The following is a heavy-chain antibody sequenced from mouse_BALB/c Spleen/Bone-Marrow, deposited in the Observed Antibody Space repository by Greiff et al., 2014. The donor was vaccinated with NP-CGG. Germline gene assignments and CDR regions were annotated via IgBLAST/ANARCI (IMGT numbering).Heavy chain of an antibody. Sequence: EVQLVESGGGLVQPGGSLKLSCAASGFDFSRYWMSWVRQAPGQGLEWIGEINPESRTINYSPSLKDKFIISRDNAKNTLYLRLNRVRSEDTALYYCARLEYYGYLNYRGQGTTLTVSS. CDR3: ARLEYYGYLNY. CDR1: GFDFSRYW. CDR2: INPESRTI. D-gene: IGHD1-1*01. J-gene: IGHJ2*01. V-gene: IGHV4-1*02.